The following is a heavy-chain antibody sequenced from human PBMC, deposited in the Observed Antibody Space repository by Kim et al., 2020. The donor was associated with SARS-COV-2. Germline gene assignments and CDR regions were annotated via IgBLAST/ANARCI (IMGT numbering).Heavy chain of an antibody. CDR1: GFTFSNYA. CDR3: ARRSTDIVVVVARLDY. CDR2: LSGSGGGT. J-gene: IGHJ4*02. D-gene: IGHD2-15*01. Sequence: GGSLRLSCAASGFTFSNYAMSWVRQAPGKGLEWVSTLSGSGGGTYYADSVKGRFTISRDNSKDTLYLQINSLRAEDTAVYYCARRSTDIVVVVARLDYWGQGTLVTVSS. V-gene: IGHV3-23*01.